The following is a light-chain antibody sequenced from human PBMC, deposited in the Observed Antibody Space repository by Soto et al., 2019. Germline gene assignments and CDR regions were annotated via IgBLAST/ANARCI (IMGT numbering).Light chain of an antibody. CDR1: SSDVGGYNR. J-gene: IGLJ2*01. CDR3: SSYTSSRTWV. Sequence: QSALTQPASVSGSPGQSITISCTGTSSDVGGYNRVSWSQQHPGKAPKLMIYEVSNRPSGISNRFSGSKSGNTASLTISGLQAEDEADYYCSSYTSSRTWVFGGGTKVTVL. CDR2: EVS. V-gene: IGLV2-14*01.